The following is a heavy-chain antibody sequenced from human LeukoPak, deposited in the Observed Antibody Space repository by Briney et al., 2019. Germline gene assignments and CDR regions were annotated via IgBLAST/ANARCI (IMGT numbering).Heavy chain of an antibody. V-gene: IGHV4-4*07. CDR3: AGYFDSGSYLVY. CDR2: LDRGGST. CDR1: GASVRNYY. D-gene: IGHD3-10*01. Sequence: SETLSLTCSVSGASVRNYYWNWIRQPAGKGLEWIRRLDRGGSTDYNPSLKSRVTMSIDTSMNELSLKLSSVTAADTAVYYCAGYFDSGSYLVYWGQGILVTVSS. J-gene: IGHJ4*02.